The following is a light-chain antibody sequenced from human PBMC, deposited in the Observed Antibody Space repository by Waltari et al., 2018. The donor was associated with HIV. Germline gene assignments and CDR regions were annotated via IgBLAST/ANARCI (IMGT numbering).Light chain of an antibody. Sequence: SYELTQPPSVSVSPGQTASITCSGDQLGDKFVCWYQQRPGQPPVLVMYQDSKRPSGIPERFSGSNSGNTATLTITGTQSMVEADYYCQAWDRSVVFGGGTKLTVL. J-gene: IGLJ2*01. CDR1: QLGDKF. CDR2: QDS. V-gene: IGLV3-1*01. CDR3: QAWDRSVV.